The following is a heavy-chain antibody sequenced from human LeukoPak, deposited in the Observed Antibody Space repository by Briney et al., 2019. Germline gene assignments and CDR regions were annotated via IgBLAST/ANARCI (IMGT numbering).Heavy chain of an antibody. Sequence: GGSLRLSCVASGFTFSSYSMNWVRQAPGKGLEWVSSISSTSTYIYYADSVKGRFTISRDNAKMSLYLQVNGLRAEDTAIYYCAREGTNRYDAFDIWGQGTMVTVSS. J-gene: IGHJ3*02. D-gene: IGHD3-10*01. CDR2: ISSTSTYI. CDR3: AREGTNRYDAFDI. CDR1: GFTFSSYS. V-gene: IGHV3-21*01.